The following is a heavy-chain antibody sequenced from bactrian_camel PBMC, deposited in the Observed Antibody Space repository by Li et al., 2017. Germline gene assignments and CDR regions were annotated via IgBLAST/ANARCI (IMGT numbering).Heavy chain of an antibody. CDR1: GYTYTSKP. CDR2: IKPRGAPR. CDR3: AADFSQLKCRTVAGGTPGTSFDY. V-gene: IGHV3-3*01. J-gene: IGHJ4*01. Sequence: VQLVESGGGSVQAGGSLSLSCEMSGYTYTSKPCMGWFRQSPGKEREEIAEIKPRGAPRYLVDSVRGRFTISRDKDQNAVSLQMDGLKPEDTAMYYCAADFSQLKCRTVAGGTPGTSFDYWGQGTQVTVS. D-gene: IGHD7*01.